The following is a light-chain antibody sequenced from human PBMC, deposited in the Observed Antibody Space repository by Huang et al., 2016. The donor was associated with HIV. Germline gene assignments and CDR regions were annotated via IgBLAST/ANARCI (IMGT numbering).Light chain of an antibody. V-gene: IGKV4-1*01. CDR2: WAS. Sequence: DIVVTQSPGSLALSLGERAAINCTSSQSVFHSSKNKNYLNWYQVKPGQPPQLLLYWASTRESGVPDRCRGSGSGTDFTLTITSLQAEDVAVYYCHQYYSFPQTFGQGTKVEV. CDR3: HQYYSFPQT. J-gene: IGKJ1*01. CDR1: QSVFHSSKNKNY.